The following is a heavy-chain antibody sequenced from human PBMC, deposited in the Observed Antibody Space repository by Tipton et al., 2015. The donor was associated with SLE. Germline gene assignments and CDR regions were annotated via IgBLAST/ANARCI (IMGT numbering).Heavy chain of an antibody. J-gene: IGHJ5*02. Sequence: TLSLTCAVSGYSISSGYYWGWIRQPPGKGLEWIGSIYHSGSTNYNPSLKSRVTISVDTSKNQFSLKLSSVTAADTAVYYCVRQNFHGSGSYYKHIWFDPWGQGTLVTVSS. CDR3: VRQNFHGSGSYYKHIWFDP. CDR1: GYSISSGYY. CDR2: IYHSGST. D-gene: IGHD3-10*01. V-gene: IGHV4-38-2*01.